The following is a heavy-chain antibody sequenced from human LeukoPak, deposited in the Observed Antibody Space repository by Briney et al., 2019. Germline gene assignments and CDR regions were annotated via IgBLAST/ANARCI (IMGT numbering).Heavy chain of an antibody. CDR1: GYSFSDYP. D-gene: IGHD3-10*01. Sequence: GASVKVSCKASGYSFSDYPIHWVRQAPGQGLEWMGRINSNSGGTSYAQNFQGRVTMTRDTSITTAYMEVSGLTSDDTAGYYCARGGSGSGYLYYFDSWGQGTLVSVSS. CDR2: INSNSGGT. V-gene: IGHV1-2*06. CDR3: ARGGSGSGYLYYFDS. J-gene: IGHJ4*02.